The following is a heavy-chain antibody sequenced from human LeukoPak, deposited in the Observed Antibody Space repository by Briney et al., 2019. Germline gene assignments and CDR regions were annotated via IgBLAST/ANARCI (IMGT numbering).Heavy chain of an antibody. CDR1: GYTFTGYY. J-gene: IGHJ5*02. CDR3: ASEGYSSSWEEPSFDP. Sequence: VASVKVSCKASGYTFTGYYMHWVRQAPGQGLEWMGWINPNSGGTNYAQRFQGRVTMTRDTSISTAYMELSRLRSDDTAVYYCASEGYSSSWEEPSFDPWGQGTLVTVSS. V-gene: IGHV1-2*02. D-gene: IGHD6-13*01. CDR2: INPNSGGT.